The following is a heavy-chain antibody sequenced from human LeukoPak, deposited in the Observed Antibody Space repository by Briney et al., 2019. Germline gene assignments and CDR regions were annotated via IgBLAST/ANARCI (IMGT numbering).Heavy chain of an antibody. V-gene: IGHV4-30-2*01. Sequence: SQTLSLTCAVSGGSISSGGYSWSWIRQPPGKGLEWIGYIYHSGSTYYNPSLKSRVTISVDRSKNQFSLKLSSVTAADTAVYYCARGIVVVPAAMEYYYYYGMDVWGQGTTVTVSS. CDR3: ARGIVVVPAAMEYYYYYGMDV. CDR1: GGSISSGGYS. J-gene: IGHJ6*02. CDR2: IYHSGST. D-gene: IGHD2-2*01.